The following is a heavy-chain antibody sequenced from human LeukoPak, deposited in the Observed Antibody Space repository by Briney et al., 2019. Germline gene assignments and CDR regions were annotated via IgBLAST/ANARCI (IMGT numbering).Heavy chain of an antibody. CDR3: ARDPPMYYYDEPGSRDAFDI. J-gene: IGHJ3*02. CDR1: GFTFSRYG. D-gene: IGHD3-22*01. CDR2: IWYDGSNK. V-gene: IGHV3-33*01. Sequence: GGSLRLSCAASGFTFSRYGMHWVRQAPGKGLEWVAVIWYDGSNKYYAESVKGRFTISRDNSKNTLHLQMNSLRAEDTAVYYCARDPPMYYYDEPGSRDAFDIWGQGTMVTVSS.